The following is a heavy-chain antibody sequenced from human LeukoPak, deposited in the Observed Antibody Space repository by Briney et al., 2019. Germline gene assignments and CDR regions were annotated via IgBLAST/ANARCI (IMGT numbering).Heavy chain of an antibody. CDR2: ISAYNGNT. CDR3: ARSCGGDCYTPLLRYGMDV. CDR1: GYTFTSYG. J-gene: IGHJ6*02. D-gene: IGHD2-21*02. Sequence: GASVKVSCKASGYTFTSYGISWVRQAPGQGLEWMGRISAYNGNTNYAQKLQGRVTMTTDTSTSTAYMELRSLRSDDTAVYYCARSCGGDCYTPLLRYGMDVWGQGTTVTVSS. V-gene: IGHV1-18*01.